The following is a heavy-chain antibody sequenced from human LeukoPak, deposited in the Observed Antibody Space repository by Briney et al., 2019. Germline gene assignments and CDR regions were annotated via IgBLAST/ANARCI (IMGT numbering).Heavy chain of an antibody. V-gene: IGHV4-59*01. CDR1: GGSFSSYY. J-gene: IGHJ4*02. CDR3: ARTEYFFDH. D-gene: IGHD3-10*01. Sequence: SETLSLTCTVSGGSFSSYYWSWIRQPPGKRLEWIGYIYYSGSTNYNPSLKSRVSMSVDTSKNQFSLNLNSVTAADTAVYYCARTEYFFDHWGQGTLVAVSS. CDR2: IYYSGST.